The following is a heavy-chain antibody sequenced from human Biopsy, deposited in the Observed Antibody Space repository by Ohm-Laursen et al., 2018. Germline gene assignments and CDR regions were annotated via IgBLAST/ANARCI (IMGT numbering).Heavy chain of an antibody. CDR3: ARGYSRRVSIFEASIYWFDT. J-gene: IGHJ5*02. D-gene: IGHD6-6*01. V-gene: IGHV1-8*01. CDR2: MIPSSGKT. CDR1: GYSFSTYD. Sequence: ASVKVSCNASGYSFSTYDVNWVRQARGQGLEWMGWMIPSSGKTGYAQRFQGRVTLTMNTSISTAYMEMSGLRSEDTAVYFCARGYSRRVSIFEASIYWFDTWGQGTLVTVSS.